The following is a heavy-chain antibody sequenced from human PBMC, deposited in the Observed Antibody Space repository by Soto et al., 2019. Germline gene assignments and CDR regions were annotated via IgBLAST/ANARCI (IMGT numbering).Heavy chain of an antibody. CDR2: ITADGGP. Sequence: EVQVLESGGGLVQPGGSLRLSCEGSGFTVSSHDMTWIRQAPGKGPEWVSTITADGGPYYADSVKGRFAMSRDTSESTLYLQMNSLGGEDTAAYYCAPHVSCSGGSCRDDAFAIRGQGTMVTVSS. V-gene: IGHV3-23*01. CDR3: APHVSCSGGSCRDDAFAI. J-gene: IGHJ3*02. D-gene: IGHD2-15*01. CDR1: GFTVSSHD.